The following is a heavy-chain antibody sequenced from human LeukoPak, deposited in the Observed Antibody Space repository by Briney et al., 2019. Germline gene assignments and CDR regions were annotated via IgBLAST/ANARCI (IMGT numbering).Heavy chain of an antibody. J-gene: IGHJ4*02. D-gene: IGHD4-11*01. CDR1: GGSFSGYY. CDR2: INHSGST. CDR3: ARVVNTTVTD. Sequence: SETLSLTCAVYGGSFSGYYWSWIRQPPGKGLEWIGEINHSGSTNYNPSLKSRVTISVDTSKNQFSLKLSSVTAADTAVYYCARVVNTTVTDWVQGTLVTVSS. V-gene: IGHV4-34*01.